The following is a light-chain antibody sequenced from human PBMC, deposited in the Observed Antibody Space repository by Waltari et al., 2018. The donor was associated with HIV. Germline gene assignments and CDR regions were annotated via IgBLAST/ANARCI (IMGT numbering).Light chain of an antibody. V-gene: IGKV1-33*01. CDR2: DAS. Sequence: DIQMTQSPSSLSASVGDRVTITYQASQDISNYLNWYQQKPGKAPKLLIYDASNLETGVPSRFSGSGSGTDFTFTISNLQPEDIATYYCQQYDNLPSITFGQGTRLEIK. CDR3: QQYDNLPSIT. J-gene: IGKJ5*01. CDR1: QDISNY.